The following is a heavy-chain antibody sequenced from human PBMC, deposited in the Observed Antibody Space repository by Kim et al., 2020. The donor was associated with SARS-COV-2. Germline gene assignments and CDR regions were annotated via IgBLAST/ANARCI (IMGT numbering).Heavy chain of an antibody. CDR1: GHAFTGYY. V-gene: IGHV1-2*06. CDR2: INPNTGDT. J-gene: IGHJ4*02. D-gene: IGHD1-26*01. CDR3: AATGDY. Sequence: ASVKVSCKASGHAFTGYYIYWVRQGPGQGLEWMGRINPNTGDTTYGQSFQGRVTMTRDTAISTAYMEMNGLTSDDTAVYYCAATGDYWGQGTLVTVSS.